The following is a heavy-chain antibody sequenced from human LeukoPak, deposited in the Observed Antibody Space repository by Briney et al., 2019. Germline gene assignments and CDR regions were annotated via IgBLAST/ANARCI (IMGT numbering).Heavy chain of an antibody. Sequence: GGSLRLSCVASGFTFSNYGMNWVRQAPGKGLEWVANIKLDGSERYYVDSVKGRFTISRDNAKKSLYLQMNSLRDEDTAVYYCARDFFAFGGVIALLDYWGQGTLVTVSS. V-gene: IGHV3-7*01. CDR3: ARDFFAFGGVIALLDY. CDR1: GFTFSNYG. D-gene: IGHD3-16*02. CDR2: IKLDGSER. J-gene: IGHJ4*02.